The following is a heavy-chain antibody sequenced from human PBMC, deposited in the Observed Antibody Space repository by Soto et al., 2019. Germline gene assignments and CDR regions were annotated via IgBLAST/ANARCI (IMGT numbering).Heavy chain of an antibody. J-gene: IGHJ4*02. Sequence: SDTLSLTCTVSGVSINNDDWTWIRHPPGKRLEWIGAIYYTGSTTYNPSLRSLVTLSVDTSKNQFSLSLTSVTAADTAVYFCAKVVSGGPLDYWCQGTLVTVSS. CDR2: IYYTGST. D-gene: IGHD6-25*01. CDR3: AKVVSGGPLDY. CDR1: GVSINNDD. V-gene: IGHV4-59*01.